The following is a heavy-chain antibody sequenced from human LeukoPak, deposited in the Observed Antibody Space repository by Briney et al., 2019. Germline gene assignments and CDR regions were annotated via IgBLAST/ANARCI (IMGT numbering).Heavy chain of an antibody. D-gene: IGHD2-2*01. J-gene: IGHJ4*03. CDR2: VYYSGST. V-gene: IGHV4-59*01. CDR3: ARDSGKCTTTSCSDYLDY. CDR1: GGSISSYY. Sequence: PSETLSLTCTVSGGSISSYYWSWIRQPPGKGLEWIGFVYYSGSTHYNPSLESRVTISVDVSKNQFSLKLSSVTTADTAVYYCARDSGKCTTTSCSDYLDYWGPGTMVTVSS.